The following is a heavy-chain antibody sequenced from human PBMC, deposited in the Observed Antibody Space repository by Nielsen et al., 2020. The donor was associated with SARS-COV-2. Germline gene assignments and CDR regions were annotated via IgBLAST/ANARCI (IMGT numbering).Heavy chain of an antibody. Sequence: GESLKISCAASGFTFSSYAMHWVRQAPGKGLEWVAVISYDGSNKYYADSVKGRFTISRDNSKNTLYLQMNSLRAEDTAVYYCARARDGYNSFDYWGQGTLVTVSS. CDR3: ARARDGYNSFDY. J-gene: IGHJ4*02. CDR2: ISYDGSNK. D-gene: IGHD5-24*01. V-gene: IGHV3-30-3*01. CDR1: GFTFSSYA.